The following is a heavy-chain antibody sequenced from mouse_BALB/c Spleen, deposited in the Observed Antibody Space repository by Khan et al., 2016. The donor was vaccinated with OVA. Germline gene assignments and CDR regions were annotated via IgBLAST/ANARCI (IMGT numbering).Heavy chain of an antibody. V-gene: IGHV1-9*01. Sequence: QMQLEESGAELMKPGASVKISCKATGYTFSSYWLEWVNQRPGHGLKWIGEILPGSGSSNYNEKFKGKATFTADISSKTTYMQLSSLTSEDSAVYYCARVNYGSRDYFDYWGQGTTLTVSS. CDR3: ARVNYGSRDYFDY. CDR2: ILPGSGSS. J-gene: IGHJ2*01. CDR1: GYTFSSYW. D-gene: IGHD1-1*01.